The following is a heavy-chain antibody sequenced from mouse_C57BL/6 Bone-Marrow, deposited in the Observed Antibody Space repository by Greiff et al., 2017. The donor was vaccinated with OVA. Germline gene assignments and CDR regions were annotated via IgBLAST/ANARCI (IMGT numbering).Heavy chain of an antibody. J-gene: IGHJ4*01. Sequence: VQLQQPGAELVKPGASVKLSCKASGYTFTSYWMQWVKQRPGQGLEWIGEIDPSDSYTNYNQKFKGKATLTVDTSSSTAYMQLSSLTSEDSAVYYCARVGYYGAMDYWGQGTSVTVSS. CDR1: GYTFTSYW. V-gene: IGHV1-50*01. CDR2: IDPSDSYT. CDR3: ARVGYYGAMDY. D-gene: IGHD1-1*01.